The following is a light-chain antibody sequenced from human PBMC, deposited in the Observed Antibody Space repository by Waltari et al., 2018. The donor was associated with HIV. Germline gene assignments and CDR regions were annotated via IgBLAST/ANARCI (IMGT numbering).Light chain of an antibody. CDR1: QSVSSNY. Sequence: EIVLTQSPGTLSLSPGERAALSCRASQSVSSNYLAWFQQIPGQAPRLLIYGASSRATGIPDRSSGSGSGTDFTLTISRLEPADFAVYYCQQYGDSPYTFGQGTKLEIK. J-gene: IGKJ2*01. V-gene: IGKV3-20*01. CDR3: QQYGDSPYT. CDR2: GAS.